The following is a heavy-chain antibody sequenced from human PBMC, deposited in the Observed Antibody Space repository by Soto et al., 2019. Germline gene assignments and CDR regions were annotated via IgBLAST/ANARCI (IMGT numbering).Heavy chain of an antibody. V-gene: IGHV3-23*01. CDR3: AKAWGYSYGRFDY. CDR1: GFTFSSYA. D-gene: IGHD5-18*01. J-gene: IGHJ4*02. Sequence: GGSLRLSCAASGFTFSSYAMSWVRQAPGKGLEWVSAISGSGGSTYYVDSVKGRFTISRDNSKNTLYLQMNSLRAEDTAVYYCAKAWGYSYGRFDYWGQGTLVTVSS. CDR2: ISGSGGST.